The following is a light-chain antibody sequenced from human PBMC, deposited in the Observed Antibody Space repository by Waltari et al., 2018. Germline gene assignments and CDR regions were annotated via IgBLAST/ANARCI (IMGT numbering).Light chain of an antibody. Sequence: ELVLTQSPGALSLSPGERATLSCRASKSVSSNFFAWYQQSPGQAPRLLIYDASTRATGIPSRFSGSGSGTDFTLTISRLEPEDFAVYYCQQYGSSPKGTFGGGTKVEIK. CDR1: KSVSSNF. V-gene: IGKV3-20*01. CDR2: DAS. CDR3: QQYGSSPKGT. J-gene: IGKJ4*01.